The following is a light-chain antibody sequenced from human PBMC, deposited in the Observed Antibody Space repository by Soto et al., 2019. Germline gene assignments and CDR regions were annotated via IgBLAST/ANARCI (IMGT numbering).Light chain of an antibody. V-gene: IGLV2-8*01. CDR1: SSDVGHYNF. CDR3: SSYAGSNNWV. CDR2: DVN. J-gene: IGLJ3*02. Sequence: QSALTQPPSASGSPGQSLTISCTGTSSDVGHYNFVSWYQQHPGKAPKLMISDVNKRPSGVPDRFSGSKSGNTASLTVSGLQAEDEADYYCSSYAGSNNWVFGGGTKLTVL.